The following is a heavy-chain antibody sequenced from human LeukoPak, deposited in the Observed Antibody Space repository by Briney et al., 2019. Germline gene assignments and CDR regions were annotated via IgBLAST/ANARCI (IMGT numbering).Heavy chain of an antibody. CDR3: ARNRGPVVVVAATHRRSYGMDA. Sequence: ASVKVSCKASGYTFTGYYMHWARQAPGQGLEWMGWINPNSGGTNYAQKFQGRVTMTRDTSISTAYMELSRLRSDDTAVYYCARNRGPVVVVAATHRRSYGMDAWGQGTTVTVSS. CDR2: INPNSGGT. V-gene: IGHV1-2*02. CDR1: GYTFTGYY. J-gene: IGHJ6*02. D-gene: IGHD2-15*01.